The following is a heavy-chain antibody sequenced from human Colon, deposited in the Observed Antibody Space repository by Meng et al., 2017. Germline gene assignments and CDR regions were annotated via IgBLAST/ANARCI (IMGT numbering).Heavy chain of an antibody. J-gene: IGHJ4*02. Sequence: QVQLQESGPGLVKPSQNLSLTCTISNGSINSADYYWNWIRQPPGKGPEWLGYIHSSGNTYYTPSLKSRLAMSLDTSKNQFSLRLTSVTAADTAVYYCARNPVIPDARTFDFWGQGALVTVSS. D-gene: IGHD2-2*01. CDR3: ARNPVIPDARTFDF. V-gene: IGHV4-30-4*01. CDR2: IHSSGNT. CDR1: NGSINSADYY.